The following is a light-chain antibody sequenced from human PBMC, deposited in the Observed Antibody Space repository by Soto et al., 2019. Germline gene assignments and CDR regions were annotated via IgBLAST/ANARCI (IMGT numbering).Light chain of an antibody. CDR1: RLGDKY. V-gene: IGLV3-1*01. CDR3: QAWDTSTAVV. J-gene: IGLJ2*01. Sequence: SYELTQPPSVSVSPGQTASITCSGDRLGDKYACWYQQRPGQSPVLVIYQDNKRHSGIPERFSGSNSGNTATLTISGTQAMDEADYYCQAWDTSTAVVFGGGTKLTVL. CDR2: QDN.